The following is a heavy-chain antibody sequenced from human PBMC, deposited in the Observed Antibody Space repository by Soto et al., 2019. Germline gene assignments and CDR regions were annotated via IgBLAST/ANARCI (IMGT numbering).Heavy chain of an antibody. Sequence: QVQLQQWGAGLLKPSETLSLTCAVYGGSFSGYSWSWIRKPPGQGLEWIGEINHSGSTNYNPSLKSRVTISVDTSKNQSSLKLSSVTAADTAVYYGARVGGRYYYGMDVWGQGTTVTVSS. CDR2: INHSGST. CDR1: GGSFSGYS. D-gene: IGHD3-10*01. J-gene: IGHJ6*02. V-gene: IGHV4-34*01. CDR3: ARVGGRYYYGMDV.